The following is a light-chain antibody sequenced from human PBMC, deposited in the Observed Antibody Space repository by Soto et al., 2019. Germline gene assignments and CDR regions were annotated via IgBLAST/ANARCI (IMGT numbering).Light chain of an antibody. CDR2: GAS. CDR3: QQCGSSPPYT. CDR1: QSVSSSY. J-gene: IGKJ2*01. Sequence: EIVLTQSPGTLSLSPGERATLSCRASQSVSSSYLAWYQQKPGQAPRLLIYGASSRATGIPDRFSGSGSGTDFALTISRLEPEDFAVYYCQQCGSSPPYTFGQG. V-gene: IGKV3-20*01.